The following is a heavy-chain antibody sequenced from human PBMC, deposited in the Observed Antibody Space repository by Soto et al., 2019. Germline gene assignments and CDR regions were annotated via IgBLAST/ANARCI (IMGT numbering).Heavy chain of an antibody. V-gene: IGHV4-59*08. CDR1: GGSISSYY. CDR3: ARRSYYSGYETYDY. CDR2: IYYSGST. Sequence: QVQLQESGPGLVKPSETLSLTCTVSGGSISSYYWSWIRQPPGKGLEWIGYIYYSGSTNYNPSLQSRVTISLDTSKNHFSLKLSSVTAADTAVYYCARRSYYSGYETYDYWGQGTLVTVSS. D-gene: IGHD5-12*01. J-gene: IGHJ4*02.